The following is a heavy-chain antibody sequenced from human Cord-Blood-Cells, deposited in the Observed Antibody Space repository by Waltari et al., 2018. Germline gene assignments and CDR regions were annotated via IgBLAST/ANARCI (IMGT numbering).Heavy chain of an antibody. J-gene: IGHJ4*02. CDR3: ARERLGWLEVFDY. V-gene: IGHV4-34*01. CDR2: INHSGST. CDR1: GGSFSGYY. D-gene: IGHD5-18*01. Sequence: QVQLQQWGAGLLKPSATLSLTCAVYGGSFSGYYWSWIRQPPGKGLEWIGEINHSGSTNYNPSLKSRVTISVDTSKNQFSLKLSSVTAADTAVYYCARERLGWLEVFDYWGQGTLVTVSS.